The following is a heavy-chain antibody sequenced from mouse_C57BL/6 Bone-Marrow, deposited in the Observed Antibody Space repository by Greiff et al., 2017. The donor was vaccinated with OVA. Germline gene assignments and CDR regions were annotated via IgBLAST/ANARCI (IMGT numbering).Heavy chain of an antibody. J-gene: IGHJ1*03. V-gene: IGHV1-82*01. Sequence: VKLVESGPELVKPGASVKISCKASGYAFSSSWMNWVKQRPGKGLEWIGRIYPGDGDTNYNGKFKGKATLTADKSSSTAYMQLSSLTSEDSAVYFCARRDYGSSEDWYFDVWGTGTTVTVSS. CDR2: IYPGDGDT. D-gene: IGHD1-1*01. CDR1: GYAFSSSW. CDR3: ARRDYGSSEDWYFDV.